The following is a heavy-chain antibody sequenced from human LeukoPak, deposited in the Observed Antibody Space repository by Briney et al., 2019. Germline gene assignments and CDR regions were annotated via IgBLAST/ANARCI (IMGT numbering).Heavy chain of an antibody. J-gene: IGHJ4*02. D-gene: IGHD3-22*01. CDR1: GXSISTTNYY. CDR3: ARETKTFYFDSSAYYPYYFDS. Sequence: SETLSLTCIVSGXSISTTNYYWGWIRQPPGKGLEWIGTIYYTGSTNYNPSLKSRITISVDTSKNQFSLKLSSVTAADTAVYYCARETKTFYFDSSAYYPYYFDSWGQGTLVTVSS. V-gene: IGHV4-39*02. CDR2: IYYTGST.